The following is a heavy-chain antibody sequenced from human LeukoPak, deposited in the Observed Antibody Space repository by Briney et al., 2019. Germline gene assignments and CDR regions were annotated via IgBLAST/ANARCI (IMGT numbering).Heavy chain of an antibody. D-gene: IGHD2-21*01. V-gene: IGHV4-61*02. CDR1: GGSINSGSHY. CDR3: ARDGRLEGCGGDCYPDY. J-gene: IGHJ4*02. CDR2: IYTSGST. Sequence: SHTLSLTCTVSGGSINSGSHYWRWLRQPAGKGLEWIGRIYTSGSTHYNPSLESRVTISVDTSRDQFSLKLSSVTAADTAVYYCARDGRLEGCGGDCYPDYWGQGTLVTVSS.